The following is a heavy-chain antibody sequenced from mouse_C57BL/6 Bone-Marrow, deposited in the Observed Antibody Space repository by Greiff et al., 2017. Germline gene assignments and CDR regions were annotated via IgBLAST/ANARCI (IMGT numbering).Heavy chain of an antibody. CDR1: GFTFSSYA. CDR3: AREITTVVALWYFDV. CDR2: ISDGGSYT. Sequence: EVQRVESGGGLVKPGGSLKLSCAASGFTFSSYAMSWVRQTPEKRLEWVATISDGGSYTYYPDNVKGRFTISRDNAKNNLYLQMSHLKSEDTAMYYCAREITTVVALWYFDVWGTGTTVTVSS. D-gene: IGHD1-1*01. V-gene: IGHV5-4*01. J-gene: IGHJ1*03.